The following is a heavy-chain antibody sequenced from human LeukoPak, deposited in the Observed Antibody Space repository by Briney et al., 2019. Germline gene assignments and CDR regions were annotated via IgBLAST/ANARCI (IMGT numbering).Heavy chain of an antibody. V-gene: IGHV3-48*04. CDR2: ISDSGSTI. CDR1: RFTFSTYS. J-gene: IGHJ2*01. D-gene: IGHD2-2*01. Sequence: GGSLRLSCAASRFTFSTYSMNWVRQAPGKGLEWVSYISDSGSTIFYADSVKGRFTISRDNAKNSLYLQMNSLRAEDTAVYYCAREIVVVPAAIGGSDWYFDLWGRGTLVTVSS. CDR3: AREIVVVPAAIGGSDWYFDL.